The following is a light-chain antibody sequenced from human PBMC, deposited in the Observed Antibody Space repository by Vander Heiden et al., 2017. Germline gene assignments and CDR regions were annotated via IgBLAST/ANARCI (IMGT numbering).Light chain of an antibody. CDR2: EVT. J-gene: IGLJ1*01. CDR3: SSYTSSDTYV. V-gene: IGLV2-18*02. CDR1: SSDVGSYNR. Sequence: QSALTQPPSVSGSPGQSVTISCTGSSSDVGSYNRVSWYQQPPGTAPKLRIYEVTNRPSGVPDRFSGSKSGSTASLTISGLQAEDEADYYCSSYTSSDTYVFGTGTKVTVL.